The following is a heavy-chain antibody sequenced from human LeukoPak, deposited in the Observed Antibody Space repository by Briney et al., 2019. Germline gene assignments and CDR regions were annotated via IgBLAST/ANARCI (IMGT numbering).Heavy chain of an antibody. Sequence: PGGSLRLSCAASGFTFSSYGMHWVRQAPGKGLEWVAVISYDGSNKYYADSVKGRFTISRDNSKNTLYLQMNSLRAEDTAVYYCAKGSSSSGYDAFDIWGQGTMVTVSS. CDR1: GFTFSSYG. J-gene: IGHJ3*02. V-gene: IGHV3-30*18. CDR3: AKGSSSSGYDAFDI. D-gene: IGHD6-13*01. CDR2: ISYDGSNK.